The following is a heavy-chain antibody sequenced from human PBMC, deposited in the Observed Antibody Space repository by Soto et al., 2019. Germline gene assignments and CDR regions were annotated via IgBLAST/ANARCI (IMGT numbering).Heavy chain of an antibody. D-gene: IGHD3-10*01. J-gene: IGHJ3*02. Sequence: PGGSLRLSCAASGFTFSSYGMHWVRQAPGKGLEWVAVIWYDGSNKYYADSVKGRFTISRDNSKNTLYLQMNSLRAEDTAVYYCARDLWALMVRGLPNVFDIWGQGTMVTVSS. CDR1: GFTFSSYG. V-gene: IGHV3-33*01. CDR2: IWYDGSNK. CDR3: ARDLWALMVRGLPNVFDI.